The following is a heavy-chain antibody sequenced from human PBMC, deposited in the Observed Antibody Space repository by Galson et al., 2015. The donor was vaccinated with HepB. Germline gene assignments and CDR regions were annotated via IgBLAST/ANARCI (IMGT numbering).Heavy chain of an antibody. CDR1: GFSFDDFA. D-gene: IGHD3-3*01. CDR2: ISWNSGSI. Sequence: SLRLSCAASGFSFDDFAMHWVRQAPGKGLEWVSGISWNSGSIGYADSVKGRFTISRDNAKKSLCLQMNSLRVEDTALYYCAKTPSAIWNDYYIDYWGQGTLVTVSS. CDR3: AKTPSAIWNDYYIDY. V-gene: IGHV3-9*01. J-gene: IGHJ4*02.